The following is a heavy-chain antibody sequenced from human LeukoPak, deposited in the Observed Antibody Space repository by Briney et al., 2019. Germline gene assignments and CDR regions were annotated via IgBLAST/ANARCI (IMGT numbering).Heavy chain of an antibody. CDR1: GYSISSGYY. J-gene: IGHJ4*02. CDR2: VYHSGTT. CDR3: ASLTIVGVVTY. V-gene: IGHV4-38-2*02. Sequence: SETLSLTCTVSGYSISSGYYWGWIRQPPGKGLEWIGNVYHSGTTYYNPSLNSRVTISVDTSKNQFSLKLSSVTAADTALNYCASLTIVGVVTYWGQGILVTVS. D-gene: IGHD3-3*01.